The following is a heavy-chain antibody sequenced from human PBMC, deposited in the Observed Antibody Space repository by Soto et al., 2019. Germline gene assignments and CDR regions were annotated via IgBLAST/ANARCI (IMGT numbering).Heavy chain of an antibody. CDR3: AKLGVRAATFGVDY. J-gene: IGHJ4*02. CDR2: ISGSGGNT. D-gene: IGHD1-26*01. V-gene: IGHV3-23*01. Sequence: PGGSLRLSCTASGFTFSSYVIYWVRQAPGRGLEWVSAISGSGGNTYYVDSVKGRFTISRDNSKDTLYLQMNSLRVEDTGVYYCAKLGVRAATFGVDYWGQGTLVTVSS. CDR1: GFTFSSYV.